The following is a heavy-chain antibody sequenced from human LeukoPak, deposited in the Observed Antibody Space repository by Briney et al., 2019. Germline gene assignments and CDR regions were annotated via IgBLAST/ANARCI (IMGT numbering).Heavy chain of an antibody. V-gene: IGHV3-21*01. Sequence: GGSLRLSCAASGFTFSSYSMNWVRQAPGKGLEWVSSISSSSSYIYYADSVKGRFTISRDNSKNTLYLQMNSLRAEDTAVYYCARAVVTMVRGPYDAFDIWGQGTMVTVSS. D-gene: IGHD3-10*01. CDR2: ISSSSSYI. J-gene: IGHJ3*02. CDR1: GFTFSSYS. CDR3: ARAVVTMVRGPYDAFDI.